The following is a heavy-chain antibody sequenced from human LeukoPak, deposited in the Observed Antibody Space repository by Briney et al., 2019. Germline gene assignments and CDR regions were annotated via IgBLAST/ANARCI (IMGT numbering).Heavy chain of an antibody. CDR3: ARERDDAFDI. CDR1: GFTFSSFG. CDR2: IWYDGSDK. V-gene: IGHV3-33*01. Sequence: GGSLRLSCAASGFTFSSFGMHWVRQAPGKGLEWVAVIWYDGSDKYYADSVKGRFTISRDNSKNTLYLQMNSLRAEDTAVFYCARERDDAFDIWGQGTMVTVSS. J-gene: IGHJ3*02.